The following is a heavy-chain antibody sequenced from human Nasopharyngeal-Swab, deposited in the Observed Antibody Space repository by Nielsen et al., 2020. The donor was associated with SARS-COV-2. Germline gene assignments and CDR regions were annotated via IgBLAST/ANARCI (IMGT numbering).Heavy chain of an antibody. Sequence: IRPFPATWLEGVWEISHSGSTNYNPSLKSRVTISVDTSKNQFSLKLSSVTAADTAVYYCARGQGPRHYYDSSGYYYDVLGRGYYFDYWGQGTLVTVSS. CDR2: ISHSGST. J-gene: IGHJ4*02. CDR3: ARGQGPRHYYDSSGYYYDVLGRGYYFDY. V-gene: IGHV4-34*01. D-gene: IGHD3-22*01.